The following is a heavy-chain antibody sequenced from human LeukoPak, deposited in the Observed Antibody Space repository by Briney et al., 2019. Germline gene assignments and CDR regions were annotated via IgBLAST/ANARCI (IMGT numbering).Heavy chain of an antibody. CDR3: AKEIGWYTPTAIDY. CDR2: ISGSGGST. CDR1: GFSFSSYA. Sequence: GGSLRLSCAASGFSFSSYAMSWVRQAPGKGLEWVSSISGSGGSTDYADTVKGRFTISRDSSKNTLYLQMNSLRAEDTAVYFCAKEIGWYTPTAIDYWGQGTPGHRLL. D-gene: IGHD6-19*01. V-gene: IGHV3-23*01. J-gene: IGHJ4*02.